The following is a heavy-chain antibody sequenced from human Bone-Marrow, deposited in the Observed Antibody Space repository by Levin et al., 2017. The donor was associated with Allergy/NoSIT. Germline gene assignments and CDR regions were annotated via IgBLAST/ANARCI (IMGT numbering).Heavy chain of an antibody. CDR3: ARGMCSSTSCYGGGYNWFDP. J-gene: IGHJ5*02. CDR2: INHSGST. CDR1: GGSFSGYY. Sequence: SQTLSLTCAVYGGSFSGYYWSWIRQPPGKGLEWIGEINHSGSTNYNPSLKSRVTISVDTSKNQFSLKLSSVTAADTAVYYCARGMCSSTSCYGGGYNWFDPWGQGTLVTVSS. V-gene: IGHV4-34*01. D-gene: IGHD2-2*01.